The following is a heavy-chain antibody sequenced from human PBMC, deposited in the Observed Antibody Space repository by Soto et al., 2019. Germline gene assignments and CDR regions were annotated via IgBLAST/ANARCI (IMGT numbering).Heavy chain of an antibody. J-gene: IGHJ3*02. CDR1: GFTFTSSA. V-gene: IGHV1-58*01. CDR2: IVVGSGNT. Sequence: SVKVSCKASGFTFTSSAVQWVRQARGQRLEWIGWIVVGSGNTNYAQKFQERVTITRDMSTSTAYMELSSLRSEDTAVYYCAAVADLLLWFGELSAAFDIWGQGTMVTVSS. D-gene: IGHD3-10*01. CDR3: AAVADLLLWFGELSAAFDI.